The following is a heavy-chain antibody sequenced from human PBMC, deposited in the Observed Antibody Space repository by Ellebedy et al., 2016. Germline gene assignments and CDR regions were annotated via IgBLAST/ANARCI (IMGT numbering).Heavy chain of an antibody. V-gene: IGHV3-33*01. Sequence: GGSLRLSXAASGFAFSNYGMHWVRQAPGKGLEWVAVIWYDGNNKYYADSVKDRFTISRDNSNNSLSLQMNSLRTGDTAIYYCARETAVLLFGELGYPDYWGQGILVTVSS. J-gene: IGHJ4*02. CDR1: GFAFSNYG. D-gene: IGHD3-10*01. CDR2: IWYDGNNK. CDR3: ARETAVLLFGELGYPDY.